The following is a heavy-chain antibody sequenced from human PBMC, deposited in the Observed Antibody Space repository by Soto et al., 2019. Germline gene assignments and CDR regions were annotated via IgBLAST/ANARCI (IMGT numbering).Heavy chain of an antibody. Sequence: QLQLVESGGGVVQPGRSLRLSCAASGFDVLNYAMHWVRQAPGKGLEWVALIWFDGSTEYYADFVKGRFTMSRDSSKNTVYLEMNTLRGEDTAVYYCARRYNWSPVFLSYLSGIDVWGQGTTVTVSS. CDR2: IWFDGSTE. CDR3: ARRYNWSPVFLSYLSGIDV. V-gene: IGHV3-33*01. D-gene: IGHD1-1*01. J-gene: IGHJ6*02. CDR1: GFDVLNYA.